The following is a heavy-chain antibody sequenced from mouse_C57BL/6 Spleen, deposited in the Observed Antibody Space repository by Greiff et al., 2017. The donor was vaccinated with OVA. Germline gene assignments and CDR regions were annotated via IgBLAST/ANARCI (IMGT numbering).Heavy chain of an antibody. J-gene: IGHJ4*01. CDR3: ARATYGYYSMDY. CDR1: GYTFTSYG. V-gene: IGHV1-81*01. Sequence: QVQLQQSGAELARPGASVKLSCKASGYTFTSYGLSWLKQRTGQGLEWIGEIYPRSGNTYYNAKFKGKATLTADNASSTAYMQLRSLTSEDSAVYFCARATYGYYSMDYWGQGTSVTVSS. CDR2: IYPRSGNT. D-gene: IGHD1-1*02.